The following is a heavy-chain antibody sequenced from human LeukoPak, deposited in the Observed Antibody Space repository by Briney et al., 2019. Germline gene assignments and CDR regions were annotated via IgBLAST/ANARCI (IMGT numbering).Heavy chain of an antibody. D-gene: IGHD2-2*01. CDR3: AKHWGYCTSTSCPNWFDP. Sequence: GESLKISCKGSGYSFISYWISWVRQLPGKGLEWMGNIDPSNSYTNYSPSFQGHVTISADKSISTAYLQWSSLKASDTAMYYCAKHWGYCTSTSCPNWFDPWGQGTLVTVSS. V-gene: IGHV5-10-1*01. CDR1: GYSFISYW. CDR2: IDPSNSYT. J-gene: IGHJ5*02.